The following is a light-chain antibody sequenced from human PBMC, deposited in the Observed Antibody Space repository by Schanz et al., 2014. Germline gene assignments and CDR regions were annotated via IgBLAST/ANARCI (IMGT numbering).Light chain of an antibody. CDR1: SSDVGGYNY. J-gene: IGLJ2*01. CDR3: CSYAGSSTLL. V-gene: IGLV2-8*01. CDR2: EVT. Sequence: QSALTQPPSASGSPGQSITISCTGTSSDVGGYNYVSWYQQHPGKAPKLILFEVTKRPSGVPDRFSGSKSGDTASLTISGLQAEDEADYYCCSYAGSSTLLFGGGTKLTVL.